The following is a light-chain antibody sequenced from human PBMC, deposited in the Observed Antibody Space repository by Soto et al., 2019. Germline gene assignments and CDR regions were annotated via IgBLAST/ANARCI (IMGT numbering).Light chain of an antibody. J-gene: IGLJ1*01. Sequence: QSALTQPASVSGSPGQSITISCTGTSSDVGGYNYVSWYQQHPGKAPKFMIYEVSNRPSGVSNRFSGSKSGNTASLTISGLQAEDEADYYCSSYTSNSTLVFGTGTQLTVL. CDR2: EVS. CDR1: SSDVGGYNY. CDR3: SSYTSNSTLV. V-gene: IGLV2-14*01.